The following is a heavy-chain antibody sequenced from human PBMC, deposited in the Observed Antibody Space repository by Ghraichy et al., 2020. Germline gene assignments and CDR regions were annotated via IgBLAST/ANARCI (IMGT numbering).Heavy chain of an antibody. J-gene: IGHJ6*02. CDR2: VYSAGNA. CDR3: ARGKDFGAGLDV. V-gene: IGHV3-66*01. D-gene: IGHD3-3*01. CDR1: GFSVSSNY. Sequence: GGSLRLSCAASGFSVSSNYMSWVRQAPGKGLEWVSAVYSAGNAYYADSVKGRFTISRDNSKNTLYLQMNSLRADDTALYYCARGKDFGAGLDVWGQGTTVTVSS.